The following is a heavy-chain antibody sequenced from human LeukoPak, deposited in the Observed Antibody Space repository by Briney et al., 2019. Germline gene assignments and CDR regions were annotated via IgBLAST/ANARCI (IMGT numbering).Heavy chain of an antibody. CDR1: GGPISSYY. CDR2: FYTSGST. V-gene: IGHV4-4*07. D-gene: IGHD1-7*01. Sequence: SETLSLTCTVSGGPISSYYWNWIRQPAGKGLEWIGRFYTSGSTNYNPSLKSRVTMSVDTSKNQFSLKLSSVTAADTAVYFCAREENYGDFDFWGQGTLVTVSS. CDR3: AREENYGDFDF. J-gene: IGHJ4*02.